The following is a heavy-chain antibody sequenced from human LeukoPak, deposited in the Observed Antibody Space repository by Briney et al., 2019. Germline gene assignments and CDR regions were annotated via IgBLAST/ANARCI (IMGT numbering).Heavy chain of an antibody. J-gene: IGHJ3*02. CDR3: AREGGYSYGSHAFDI. Sequence: PGGSLRLSCAASRFTFSSYSMNWVGQAPGKGLEWVSSISSSSSYIYYADSVKGRFTISRDNAKNSLYLQMNSLRAEDTAVYYCAREGGYSYGSHAFDIWGQGTMVTVSS. D-gene: IGHD5-18*01. CDR1: RFTFSSYS. V-gene: IGHV3-21*01. CDR2: ISSSSSYI.